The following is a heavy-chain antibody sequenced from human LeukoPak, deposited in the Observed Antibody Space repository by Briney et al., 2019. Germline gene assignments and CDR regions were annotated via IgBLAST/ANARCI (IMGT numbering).Heavy chain of an antibody. V-gene: IGHV4-61*02. CDR1: GGSISSGSYY. CDR3: ARGTLVEMATMFFDY. Sequence: KSSETLSLTCNVSGGSISSGSYYWSWIRQPAGKGLEWIGRIYTSGTTNYNPSLKSRVTISVDTSKNQFSLKLKSVTAADTAVYYCARGTLVEMATMFFDYWGQGTLVTVSS. D-gene: IGHD5-24*01. CDR2: IYTSGTT. J-gene: IGHJ4*02.